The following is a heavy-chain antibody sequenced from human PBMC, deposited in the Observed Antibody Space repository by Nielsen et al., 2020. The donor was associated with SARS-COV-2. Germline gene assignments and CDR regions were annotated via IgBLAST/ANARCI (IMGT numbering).Heavy chain of an antibody. J-gene: IGHJ5*02. V-gene: IGHV1-46*01. CDR2: INPSGGST. CDR3: ARDYDILTGSQGYYWFDP. Sequence: WVRQAPGQGLEWMGIINPSGGSTSYAQKFQGRVTMTRDMSTSTAYMELSSLRSEDTAVYYCARDYDILTGSQGYYWFDPWGQGTLVTVSS. D-gene: IGHD3-9*01.